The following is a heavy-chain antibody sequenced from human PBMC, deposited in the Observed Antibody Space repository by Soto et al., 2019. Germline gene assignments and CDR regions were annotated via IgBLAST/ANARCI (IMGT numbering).Heavy chain of an antibody. CDR1: GFTFSSYG. D-gene: IGHD3-10*01. J-gene: IGHJ6*03. CDR3: AKDLWFGEFASREGYYYYMDV. Sequence: GGSLRLSCAASGFTFSSYGMHWVRQAPGKGLEWVAVISYDGSNKYYADSVKGRFTISRDNSKNTLYLQMNSLRAEDTAVYYCAKDLWFGEFASREGYYYYMDVWGKGTTVTVSS. CDR2: ISYDGSNK. V-gene: IGHV3-30*18.